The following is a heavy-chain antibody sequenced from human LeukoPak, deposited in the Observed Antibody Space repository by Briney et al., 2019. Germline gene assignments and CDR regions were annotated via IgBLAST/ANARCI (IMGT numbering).Heavy chain of an antibody. CDR1: GGSISNYY. D-gene: IGHD1-1*01. Sequence: PSETLSLTCTVSGGSISNYYWSWIRQPPGKGLEWIGHIYYSGSTNYNPSLKSRVTISVDTSKNQFSLKLSSLTAADTAVYYCARHGSLADRAFDYWGQGTLVTVSS. CDR2: IYYSGST. J-gene: IGHJ4*02. V-gene: IGHV4-59*08. CDR3: ARHGSLADRAFDY.